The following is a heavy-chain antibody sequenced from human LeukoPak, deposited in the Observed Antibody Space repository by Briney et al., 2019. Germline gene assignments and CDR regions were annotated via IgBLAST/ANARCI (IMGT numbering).Heavy chain of an antibody. CDR1: GGSVSSGSYY. J-gene: IGHJ4*02. D-gene: IGHD3-22*01. CDR2: IYYSGST. CDR3: ARVGYDSSGYYYFIDY. Sequence: SETLSLTCTVSGGSVSSGSYYWSWIRQPPGKGLEWIGYIYYSGSTNYNPSLKSRVTISVDTSKNQFSLKLSSVTAAGTAVYYCARVGYDSSGYYYFIDYWGQGTLVTVSS. V-gene: IGHV4-61*01.